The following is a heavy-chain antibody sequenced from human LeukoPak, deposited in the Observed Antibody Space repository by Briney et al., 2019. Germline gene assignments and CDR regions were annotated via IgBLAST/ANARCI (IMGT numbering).Heavy chain of an antibody. D-gene: IGHD3-22*01. J-gene: IGHJ1*01. Sequence: PGGSLRLSCAASGLTFSSYWMHWVRQAPGKGLVWVSRIKSDGSTNYADSVKGRFTIPRDNAKNTVSLQMNSLRAEDTGVYYCARAPSEIGGYYPEYFRHWGQGTLVTVSS. CDR1: GLTFSSYW. V-gene: IGHV3-74*01. CDR3: ARAPSEIGGYYPEYFRH. CDR2: IKSDGST.